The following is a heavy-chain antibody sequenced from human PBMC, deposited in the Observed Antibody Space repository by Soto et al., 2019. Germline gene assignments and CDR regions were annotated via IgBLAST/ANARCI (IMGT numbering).Heavy chain of an antibody. D-gene: IGHD3-22*01. CDR1: AGTFSSYA. Sequence: QVQLVQSGAEVKKPGSSVKLSCKASAGTFSSYAMNWVRQAPGQGVEWMGGIIPMFATTNYAQKFQGRVTITADESTRTAYMELSSLRSDDTAVYYCARARISMIVGGAYYYAMDAWGQGTAVTVSS. CDR2: IIPMFATT. V-gene: IGHV1-69*12. CDR3: ARARISMIVGGAYYYAMDA. J-gene: IGHJ6*02.